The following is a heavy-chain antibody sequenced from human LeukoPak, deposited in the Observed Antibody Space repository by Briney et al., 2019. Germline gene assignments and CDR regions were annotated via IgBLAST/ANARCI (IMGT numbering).Heavy chain of an antibody. CDR2: ISLAGQT. V-gene: IGHV4-4*02. D-gene: IGHD4-17*01. CDR3: ARPADYGVNGMDV. Sequence: SGTLSLTCGVSGGSISGTNWWSWVRQPPGQGLEWIGEISLAGQTNYNPSLNGRVTMSLDKSSNQLSLNLTSVTAADTAVYYCARPADYGVNGMDVWGQGTTVTVSS. J-gene: IGHJ6*02. CDR1: GGSISGTNW.